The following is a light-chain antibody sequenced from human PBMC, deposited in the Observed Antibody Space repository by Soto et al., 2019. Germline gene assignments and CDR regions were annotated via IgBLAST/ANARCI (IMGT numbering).Light chain of an antibody. Sequence: QSALTQPASVSGSPGQAITISCTGTSSDVGGYNYVSWYQQHPGKAPKLVIYDVSNRPSGVSNRFSGSKSGNTASLTISGLQAEDEADYYCSSYTSSSTLVFGTGTKLTVL. CDR2: DVS. CDR1: SSDVGGYNY. J-gene: IGLJ1*01. V-gene: IGLV2-14*01. CDR3: SSYTSSSTLV.